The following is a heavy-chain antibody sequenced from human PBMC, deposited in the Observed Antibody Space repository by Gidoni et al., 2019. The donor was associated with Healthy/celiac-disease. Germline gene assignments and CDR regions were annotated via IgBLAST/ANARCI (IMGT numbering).Heavy chain of an antibody. J-gene: IGHJ4*02. CDR3: ATVYYESSGQRLGFDY. D-gene: IGHD3-22*01. CDR1: GYTLAELS. Sequence: QVQLVQSGAEVKKPGASVKVSCKVSGYTLAELSMHWVRQAPGKGLEWMGGFDPEDGETIYAQKFQGRGTMTEDTSTDTAYMELSSLRSEDTAVYYCATVYYESSGQRLGFDYWGQGTLVTVSS. V-gene: IGHV1-24*01. CDR2: FDPEDGET.